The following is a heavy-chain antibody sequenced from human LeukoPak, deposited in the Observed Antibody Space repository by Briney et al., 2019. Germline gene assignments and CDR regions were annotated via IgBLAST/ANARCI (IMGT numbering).Heavy chain of an antibody. V-gene: IGHV3-23*01. J-gene: IGHJ4*02. CDR3: AKDQGYSYGYSDY. CDR2: ISGSGGIT. D-gene: IGHD5-18*01. CDR1: GFTFSSYG. Sequence: GGSLRLSCAASGFTFSSYGMSWVRQAPGEGLEWVSAISGSGGITYYADSVKGRFTISRDNSKNTLFLQMNSLRAEDTAVYYCAKDQGYSYGYSDYWGQGTLVTVSS.